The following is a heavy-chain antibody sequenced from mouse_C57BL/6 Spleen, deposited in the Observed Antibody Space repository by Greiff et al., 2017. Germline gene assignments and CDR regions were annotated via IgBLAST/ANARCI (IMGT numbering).Heavy chain of an antibody. CDR1: GYTFTSYW. CDR3: ARSENLFYGFDY. V-gene: IGHV1-64*01. J-gene: IGHJ2*01. D-gene: IGHD1-1*01. CDR2: IHPNSGST. Sequence: QVQLKQPGAELVKPGASVKLSCKASGYTFTSYWMHWVKQRPGQGLEWIGMIHPNSGSTNYNEKFKSKATLTVDKSSSTAYMQLSSLTSEDSAVYYCARSENLFYGFDYWGQGTTLTVSS.